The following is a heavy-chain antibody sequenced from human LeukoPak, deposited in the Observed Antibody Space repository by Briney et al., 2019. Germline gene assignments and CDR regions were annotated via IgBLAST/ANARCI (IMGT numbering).Heavy chain of an antibody. D-gene: IGHD5-18*01. CDR3: ARGGYSYAVPLLY. V-gene: IGHV4-38-2*01. CDR2: IYHSGST. J-gene: IGHJ4*02. Sequence: PSETLSLTCAVSGYSIGSGYYWGWIRQPPGKGLEWIGSIYHSGSTYYNPSLKSRVTISVDTSKNQFSLKLSSVTAADTAVYYCARGGYSYAVPLLYWGQGTLVTVSS. CDR1: GYSIGSGYY.